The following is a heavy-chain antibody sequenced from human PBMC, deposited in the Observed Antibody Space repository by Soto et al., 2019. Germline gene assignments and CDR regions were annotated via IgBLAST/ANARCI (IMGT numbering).Heavy chain of an antibody. J-gene: IGHJ4*02. CDR3: ARDSQYSTSWQRFDS. D-gene: IGHD6-13*01. CDR2: VNTYNGNP. CDR1: GYTFTNYA. Sequence: QVQLVQSGGELKKPGASVKVSCKASGYTFTNYAINWVRQAPGRGLEWMGWVNTYNGNPNYAQIFQGRVTMTTDTSTGTAYMELRSLKSDDSAIYYCARDSQYSTSWQRFDSWGQGTLVTVSS. V-gene: IGHV1-18*01.